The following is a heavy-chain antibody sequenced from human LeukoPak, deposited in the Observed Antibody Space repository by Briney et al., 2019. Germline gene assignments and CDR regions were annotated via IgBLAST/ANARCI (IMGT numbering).Heavy chain of an antibody. D-gene: IGHD6-19*01. V-gene: IGHV1-69*13. J-gene: IGHJ6*02. Sequence: SVKVSCKASGGTFSSYAISWVRQAPGQGLEWMGGIIPIFGTANYAQKFQGRVTITADESTSTAYMELSSLRSDDTAVYYCARLYSSGWPLECMDVWGQGTTVTVSS. CDR2: IIPIFGTA. CDR1: GGTFSSYA. CDR3: ARLYSSGWPLECMDV.